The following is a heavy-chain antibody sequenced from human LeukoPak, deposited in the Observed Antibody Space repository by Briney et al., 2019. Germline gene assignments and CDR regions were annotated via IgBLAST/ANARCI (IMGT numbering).Heavy chain of an antibody. CDR3: AREGSRSSLGGYGY. J-gene: IGHJ4*02. V-gene: IGHV1-46*01. D-gene: IGHD6-6*01. CDR2: VNPGNDYT. Sequence: ASVKVSCKASGYSFSSYCINWVRQAPGQGLEWMGLVNPGNDYTKYAQTFQGRVTMTRDTSTSTVYMPLSNLRSEDTAIYYCAREGSRSSLGGYGYWGQGTLVTVSS. CDR1: GYSFSSYC.